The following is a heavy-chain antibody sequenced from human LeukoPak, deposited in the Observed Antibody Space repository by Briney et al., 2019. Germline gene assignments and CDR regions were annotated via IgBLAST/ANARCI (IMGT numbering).Heavy chain of an antibody. CDR1: GFTFSSYA. CDR2: ISYDGSNK. D-gene: IGHD3-10*01. Sequence: GGSLRLSCAASGFTFSSYAMHWVRQAPGKGLEWVAVISYDGSNKYYADSVKGRFTISRDNSKNTLYLQMNSLRAEDTAVYYCARTVSGSYRPSDYWGQGTLVTVSS. V-gene: IGHV3-30*04. J-gene: IGHJ4*02. CDR3: ARTVSGSYRPSDY.